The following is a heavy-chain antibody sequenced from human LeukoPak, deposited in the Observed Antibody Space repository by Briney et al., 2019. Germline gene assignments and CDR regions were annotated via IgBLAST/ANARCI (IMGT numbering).Heavy chain of an antibody. Sequence: PGTSLRLSCAASGFTFSSFGMHWVRQAPGKGLVRVSRINNDGRSTIYADSVKGRFTISRDNAKSTLYLQMNSLRAEDTAVYYCTRGGSPPEALGDAFDMWGQGTMVTVSS. CDR1: GFTFSSFG. CDR3: TRGGSPPEALGDAFDM. J-gene: IGHJ3*02. CDR2: INNDGRST. D-gene: IGHD1-26*01. V-gene: IGHV3-74*01.